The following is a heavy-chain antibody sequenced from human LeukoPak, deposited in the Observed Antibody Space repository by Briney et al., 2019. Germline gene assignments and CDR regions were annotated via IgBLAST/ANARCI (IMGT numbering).Heavy chain of an antibody. CDR2: IYYSGST. CDR1: GGSISSSSYY. V-gene: IGHV4-61*01. J-gene: IGHJ4*02. D-gene: IGHD1-26*01. Sequence: SETLSLTCTVSGGSISSSSYYWSWIRQPPGKGLEWIGYIYYSGSTNYNPSLKSRVTISVDTSKNQFSLKLSSVTAADTAVYYCARTKWELPSFDYWGQGTLVTVSS. CDR3: ARTKWELPSFDY.